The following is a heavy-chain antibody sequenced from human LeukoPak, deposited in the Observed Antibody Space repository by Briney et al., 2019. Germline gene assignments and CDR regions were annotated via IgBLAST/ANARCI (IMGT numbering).Heavy chain of an antibody. Sequence: PGGSLRLSCAASGFTFSTYGMHWVRQAPGKGLEWVAVIWFDGSNQYYVDSVRGRFSISRDNSKNTLYLQMNTLRAEDTGVYYCVRDRGSGDSFDLWGQGAMVTVSS. CDR1: GFTFSTYG. D-gene: IGHD6-19*01. CDR2: IWFDGSNQ. J-gene: IGHJ3*01. CDR3: VRDRGSGDSFDL. V-gene: IGHV3-33*01.